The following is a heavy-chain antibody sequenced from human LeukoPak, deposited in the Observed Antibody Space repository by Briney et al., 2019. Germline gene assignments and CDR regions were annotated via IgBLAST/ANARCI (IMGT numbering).Heavy chain of an antibody. CDR1: GFTFSAYV. J-gene: IGHJ4*01. Sequence: GSSLRLSCAASGFTFSAYVMHWVRQAPGKGLECVAIISNDGNDKYYADSVKGRFSISRDNSKNTLYLQMSSLRTDDTAVYYCVRDGGYTGGWTYGAGDYWGQGNLVTVSS. V-gene: IGHV3-30*04. CDR2: ISNDGNDK. D-gene: IGHD2-8*02. CDR3: VRDGGYTGGWTYGAGDY.